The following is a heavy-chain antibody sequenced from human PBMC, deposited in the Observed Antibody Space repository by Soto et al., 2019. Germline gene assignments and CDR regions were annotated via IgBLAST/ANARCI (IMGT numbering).Heavy chain of an antibody. CDR3: AGQGRPTAGTGWFDP. J-gene: IGHJ5*02. CDR1: GDSITSRTYF. V-gene: IGHV4-39*01. D-gene: IGHD1-1*01. Sequence: SETLSLSCTVSGDSITSRTYFWAWLRQSPGKGLTWIGSFSSSGGTFYNPSLKSGFTISEDTAKNQVSLKMPSVTAADTAVYYCAGQGRPTAGTGWFDPWGPGTLVTVSS. CDR2: FSSSGGT.